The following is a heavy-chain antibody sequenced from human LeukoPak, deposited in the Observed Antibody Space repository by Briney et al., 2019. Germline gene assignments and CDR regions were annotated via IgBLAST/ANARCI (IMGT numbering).Heavy chain of an antibody. CDR1: RFTFSSYA. J-gene: IGHJ4*02. V-gene: IGHV3-23*01. CDR2: ISATDGST. D-gene: IGHD4-17*01. CDR3: AKDSQTTVPPDY. Sequence: PGGSLRLSCAASRFTFSSYAMSWVRQAPGKGLEWVSVISATDGSTYYADSVKGRFTISRDNSKNTLYLQMNSLRAEDTAVYYCAKDSQTTVPPDYWGQGTLVTVSS.